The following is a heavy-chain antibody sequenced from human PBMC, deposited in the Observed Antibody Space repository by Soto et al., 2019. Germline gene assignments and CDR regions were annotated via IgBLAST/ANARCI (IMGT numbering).Heavy chain of an antibody. CDR3: ARLIGNSWLDS. CDR2: IKYSGTT. Sequence: SETLSLTCTVSGGSISSSRFHWGWIRQPPGKGLEWIASIKYSGTTFYNPSLKSRVTLSVDTSKNQFALQLNSVTPDDTAVYYCARLIGNSWLDSWGQGTLVTVSS. V-gene: IGHV4-39*01. J-gene: IGHJ5*01. CDR1: GGSISSSRFH.